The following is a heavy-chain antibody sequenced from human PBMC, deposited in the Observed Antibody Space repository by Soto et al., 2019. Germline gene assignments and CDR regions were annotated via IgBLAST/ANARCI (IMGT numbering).Heavy chain of an antibody. CDR2: IYYSGST. CDR1: GGSISSYY. D-gene: IGHD3-3*01. CDR3: ARGTDDFWSGYSAAFDI. V-gene: IGHV4-59*01. J-gene: IGHJ3*02. Sequence: PSATLSLTCTVSGGSISSYYWSWIRQPPGKGLEWIGYIYYSGSTNYNPSLKSRVTISVDTSKNQFSLKLSSVTAADTAVYYCARGTDDFWSGYSAAFDIWGQGTMVTVSS.